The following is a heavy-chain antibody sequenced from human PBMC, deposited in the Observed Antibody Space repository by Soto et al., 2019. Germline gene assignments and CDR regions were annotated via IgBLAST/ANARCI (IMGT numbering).Heavy chain of an antibody. Sequence: GGSLRLSCAASGFTFSGFAMNWVRQAPGKGLEWISYIKTSTGTTHYADSVKGRFAISRDNAKDSVYLQMNSLRDEDTAVYYCARGSLIHFDYWGQGALVTVSS. V-gene: IGHV3-48*02. J-gene: IGHJ4*02. CDR1: GFTFSGFA. CDR2: IKTSTGTT. CDR3: ARGSLIHFDY.